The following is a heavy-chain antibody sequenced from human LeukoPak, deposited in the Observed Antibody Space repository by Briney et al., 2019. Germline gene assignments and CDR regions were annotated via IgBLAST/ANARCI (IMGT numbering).Heavy chain of an antibody. CDR3: ARAEKYQLLYAFDI. V-gene: IGHV1-18*01. Sequence: ASVTVSCKASGYTFTSYGISWVRQAPGQGLEWMGWISAYNGNTNYAQKLQGRVTMTTDTSTNTAYMELRSLRSDDTAVYYCARAEKYQLLYAFDIWGQGTMVTVSS. CDR1: GYTFTSYG. D-gene: IGHD2-2*01. CDR2: ISAYNGNT. J-gene: IGHJ3*02.